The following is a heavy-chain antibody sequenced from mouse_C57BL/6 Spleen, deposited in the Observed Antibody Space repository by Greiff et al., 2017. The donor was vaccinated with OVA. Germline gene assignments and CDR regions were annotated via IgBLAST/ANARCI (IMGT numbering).Heavy chain of an antibody. J-gene: IGHJ2*01. Sequence: EVQLVESGGGLVQPGGSLSLSCAASGFTFTDYYMSWVRQPPGKALEWLGFIRNKANGYTTEYSASVKGRFTISRDNSQSILYLQMNALRAEDSATYYCARSGYCGSSLFDYWGQGTTLTVSS. CDR3: ARSGYCGSSLFDY. D-gene: IGHD1-1*01. CDR1: GFTFTDYY. V-gene: IGHV7-3*01. CDR2: IRNKANGYTT.